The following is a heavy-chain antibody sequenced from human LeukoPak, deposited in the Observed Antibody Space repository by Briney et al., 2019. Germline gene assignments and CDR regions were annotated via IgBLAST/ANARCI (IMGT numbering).Heavy chain of an antibody. CDR2: ISYDGSNK. CDR3: ANAVHSSSPWQIDY. Sequence: GGSLRLSCEVSGFTFSSYAMHWVRQAPGKGLEWVAVISYDGSNKYYADSVKGRFTISRDNSKNTLYLQMNSLRPEDTAVFYCANAVHSSSPWQIDYWGQGTLVTVSS. J-gene: IGHJ4*02. D-gene: IGHD6-6*01. CDR1: GFTFSSYA. V-gene: IGHV3-30*18.